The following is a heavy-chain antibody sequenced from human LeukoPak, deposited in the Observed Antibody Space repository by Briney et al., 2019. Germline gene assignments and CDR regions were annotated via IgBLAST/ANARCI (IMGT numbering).Heavy chain of an antibody. CDR1: GGSISSSSYS. CDR3: ARHVPQLLDSYNWFDP. Sequence: SETLSLTCTVSGGSISSSSYSWGWIRQPPGKGLEWIGSIYYSGSTYYNPSLKSRVTISVDTSQNQFSLKLGSVTAADTAVYYCARHVPQLLDSYNWFDPWGQGTLVTVSS. CDR2: IYYSGST. D-gene: IGHD2-2*01. V-gene: IGHV4-39*01. J-gene: IGHJ5*02.